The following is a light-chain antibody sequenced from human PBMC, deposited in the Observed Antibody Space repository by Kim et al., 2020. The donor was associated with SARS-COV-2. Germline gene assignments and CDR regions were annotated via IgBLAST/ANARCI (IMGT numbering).Light chain of an antibody. J-gene: IGLJ2*01. V-gene: IGLV1-51*01. CDR2: DNN. Sequence: LSSSARRSNLWNTSFSWYQHFPGTATLLLIYDNNTRPSGMTERFSGSKSGPSATLGITRLQTGDEADYYCGTWDGSLSVGVFGAGTQLTVL. CDR1: RSNLWNTS. CDR3: GTWDGSLSVGV.